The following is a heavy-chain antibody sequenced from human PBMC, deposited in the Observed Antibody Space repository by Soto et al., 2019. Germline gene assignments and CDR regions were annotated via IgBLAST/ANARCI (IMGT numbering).Heavy chain of an antibody. CDR2: INHSGST. CDR3: ARERAVTIFGVVTRHDAYDY. J-gene: IGHJ4*02. D-gene: IGHD3-3*01. V-gene: IGHV4-34*01. CDR1: GGSFSGYY. Sequence: SETLSLTCAVYGGSFSGYYWSWIRQPPGKGLGWIGEINHSGSTNYNPSLKSRVTISVDTSKNQFSLKLSSVTAADTAVYYCARERAVTIFGVVTRHDAYDYWGQGTLVTVSS.